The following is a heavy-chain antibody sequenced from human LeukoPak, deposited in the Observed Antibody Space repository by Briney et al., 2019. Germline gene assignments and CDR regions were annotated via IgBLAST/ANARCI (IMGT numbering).Heavy chain of an antibody. D-gene: IGHD3-3*01. Sequence: TGGSLRLSCAASGFTFSSYAMHWVRQAPGKGLEYVSAISSNGGSTYYANSVKCRFTISRDNSKNTLYLQMGSLGAEDMAVYYCARDGDYDFWSGPLDYWGQGTLVTVSS. J-gene: IGHJ4*02. CDR3: ARDGDYDFWSGPLDY. CDR2: ISSNGGST. V-gene: IGHV3-64*01. CDR1: GFTFSSYA.